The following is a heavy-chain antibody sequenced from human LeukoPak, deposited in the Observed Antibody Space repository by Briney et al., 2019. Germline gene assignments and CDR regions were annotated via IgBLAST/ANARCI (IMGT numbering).Heavy chain of an antibody. D-gene: IGHD4-17*01. CDR2: IRPSRGAA. J-gene: IGHJ5*02. CDR1: GYIFTNHY. Sequence: ASVKVSCKASGYIFTNHYMHWMRQAPGQGLEWMGIIRPSRGAADYTQKSQGRVTMTRDMSTNTVYMEMTSLRSEDTAVYYCARVTTVTSANWFDPWGQGTLVTVSS. V-gene: IGHV1-46*01. CDR3: ARVTTVTSANWFDP.